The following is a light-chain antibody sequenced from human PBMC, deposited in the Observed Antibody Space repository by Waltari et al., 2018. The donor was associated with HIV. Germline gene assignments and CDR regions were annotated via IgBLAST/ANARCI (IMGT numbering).Light chain of an antibody. V-gene: IGLV1-40*01. CDR2: GNS. CDR1: GPNIGAGYD. Sequence: QSVLTQPPSVSGAPGQRVTISCTGCGPNIGAGYDVHWYHQLPGTAPKLLIYGNSNRPSGVPDRFSGSKSGTSASLAITGLQAEDEADYYCQSYDSSLSAYVFGTGTKVTVL. CDR3: QSYDSSLSAYV. J-gene: IGLJ1*01.